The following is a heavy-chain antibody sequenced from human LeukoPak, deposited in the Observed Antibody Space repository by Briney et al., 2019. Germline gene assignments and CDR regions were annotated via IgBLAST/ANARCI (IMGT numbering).Heavy chain of an antibody. CDR1: GFTFSTTR. D-gene: IGHD1-7*01. V-gene: IGHV3-74*01. J-gene: IGHJ4*02. CDR2: MNSDGSTT. CDR3: ATAGNYRFDN. Sequence: GGSLTLSCAASGFTFSTTRLHWARQTPGGGLVWVSRMNSDGSTTNYADSVKGRFTISRDNAKSTLYLQMNNLRVEDTAVYYCATAGNYRFDNWGQGTLVTVSP.